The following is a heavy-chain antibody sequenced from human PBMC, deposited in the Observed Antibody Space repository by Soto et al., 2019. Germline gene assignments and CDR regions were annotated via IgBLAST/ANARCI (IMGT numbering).Heavy chain of an antibody. D-gene: IGHD3-22*01. J-gene: IGHJ4*02. V-gene: IGHV1-3*01. CDR2: INAGNGNT. Sequence: ASVKVSCKASGYTFTSYAMHWVRQAPGQRLERMGWINAGNGNTKYSQKFQGRVTITRDTSASTAYMELSSLRSEDIAVYYCARDLPYYYDSSGLLPWGQGTLVTVSS. CDR3: ARDLPYYYDSSGLLP. CDR1: GYTFTSYA.